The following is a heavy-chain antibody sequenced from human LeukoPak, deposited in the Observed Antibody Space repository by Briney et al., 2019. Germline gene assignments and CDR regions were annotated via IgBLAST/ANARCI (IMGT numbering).Heavy chain of an antibody. CDR1: GYTFTGYY. CDR3: ARDSELLWFGEFGDY. CDR2: INPNSGGT. J-gene: IGHJ4*02. D-gene: IGHD3-10*01. Sequence: ASVKVSCKASGYTFTGYYMHWVRQAPGQGLEWMGWINPNSGGTNYAQKFQGRVTMTRDTSISTAYMELSRLRPDDTAVYYCARDSELLWFGEFGDYWGQGTLVTVSS. V-gene: IGHV1-2*02.